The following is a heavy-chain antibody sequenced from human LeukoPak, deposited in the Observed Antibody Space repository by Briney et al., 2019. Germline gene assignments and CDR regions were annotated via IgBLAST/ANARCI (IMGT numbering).Heavy chain of an antibody. CDR1: GFTVSSNY. V-gene: IGHV3-53*01. CDR3: ARERHASFDI. J-gene: IGHJ3*02. CDR2: TYSSGNT. D-gene: IGHD3-16*01. Sequence: GGSLRLSCAASGFTVSSNYMSWVRQAPGKGLEWVSLTYSSGNTDYADSVRGRFTISRDNSKNTLYLQMNSLRAEDTAVYYCARERHASFDIWGQGTMVTVSS.